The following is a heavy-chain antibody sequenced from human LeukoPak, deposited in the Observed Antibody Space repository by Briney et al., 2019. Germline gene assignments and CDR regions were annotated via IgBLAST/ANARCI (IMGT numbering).Heavy chain of an antibody. D-gene: IGHD6-19*01. J-gene: IGHJ3*02. V-gene: IGHV4-59*01. CDR3: ARYQETSGWYLRAFDI. Sequence: PSETLSLTCTVSGVSISDYYWSWIRQPPGKGLEWIGYLYYSGSTNYNPSLKSRLTISLDRSKNQFSLELSSVTAADTAVYYCARYQETSGWYLRAFDIWGQGTMVTVSS. CDR1: GVSISDYY. CDR2: LYYSGST.